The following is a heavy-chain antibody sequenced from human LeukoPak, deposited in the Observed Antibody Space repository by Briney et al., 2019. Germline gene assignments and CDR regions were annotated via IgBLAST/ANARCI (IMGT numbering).Heavy chain of an antibody. CDR3: AKDYYYGSGSYYTLPAYWYFDL. J-gene: IGHJ2*01. CDR2: ISWNSGSI. CDR1: GFTFDDYA. D-gene: IGHD3-10*01. Sequence: GRSLRLSCAASGFTFDDYAMHWVRQAPGKGLEWVSGISWNSGSIGYADSVKGRLTISRDNAKNSLYLQMNSLRAEDTALYYCAKDYYYGSGSYYTLPAYWYFDLWGRGTLVTVSS. V-gene: IGHV3-9*01.